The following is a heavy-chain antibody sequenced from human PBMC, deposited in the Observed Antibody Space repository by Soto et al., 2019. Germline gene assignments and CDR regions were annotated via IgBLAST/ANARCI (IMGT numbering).Heavy chain of an antibody. CDR1: GGSISSGDYY. V-gene: IGHV4-31*03. J-gene: IGHJ5*02. D-gene: IGHD3-3*01. CDR2: IYYSGST. CDR3: ARWWSGSRQGFDP. Sequence: QVQLQESGPGLVKPSQTLSLTCTVSGGSISSGDYYWSWIRQHPGKGLEWIGYIYYSGSTYYNPSLKRRVTISVDTSKYQFGLKLSSVTAADTAVYYCARWWSGSRQGFDPWGQGTLVTVSS.